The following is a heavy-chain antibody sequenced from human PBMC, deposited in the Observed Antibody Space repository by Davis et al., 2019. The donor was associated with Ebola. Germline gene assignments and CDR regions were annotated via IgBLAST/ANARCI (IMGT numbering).Heavy chain of an antibody. J-gene: IGHJ6*02. CDR3: ARGSYYYYYGMDV. V-gene: IGHV4-59*12. Sequence: SETLSLTCTVSGDSISSYYWSWIRQPPGKGLEWIGYIYHSGSTYYNPSLQSRVTISVDRSKNQFSLKLSSVTAADTAVYYCARGSYYYYYGMDVWGQGTTVTVSS. CDR2: IYHSGST. CDR1: GDSISSYY.